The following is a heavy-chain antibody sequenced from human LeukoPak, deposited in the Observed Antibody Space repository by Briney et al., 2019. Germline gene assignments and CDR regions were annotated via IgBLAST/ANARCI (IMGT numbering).Heavy chain of an antibody. D-gene: IGHD5-24*01. Sequence: GGPLRLSCSASGFTFSSYVMHWVRQAPGKGLEYVSAITTNGGSTYYADPVKGRFTVSRDNSKNTLYLHMSSLRVEDTAVYYCVKRWSRDDCDYWGQGTLVTVSS. CDR1: GFTFSSYV. CDR2: ITTNGGST. CDR3: VKRWSRDDCDY. J-gene: IGHJ4*02. V-gene: IGHV3-64D*09.